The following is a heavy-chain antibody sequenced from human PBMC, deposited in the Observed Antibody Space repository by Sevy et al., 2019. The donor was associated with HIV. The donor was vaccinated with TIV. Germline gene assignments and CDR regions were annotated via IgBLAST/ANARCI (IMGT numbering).Heavy chain of an antibody. CDR2: IYSGGTT. CDR3: ATDWNGLGYVDY. V-gene: IGHV3-53*01. CDR1: GFTVNSNY. D-gene: IGHD1-1*01. Sequence: GGYLRLSCAASGFTVNSNYMTWVRQAPGKGLEWVSVIYSGGTTDYADSVKGRFTISRDNSKNTLYLQMNSLRADDTAVYYCATDWNGLGYVDYWGQGTLVTVSS. J-gene: IGHJ4*02.